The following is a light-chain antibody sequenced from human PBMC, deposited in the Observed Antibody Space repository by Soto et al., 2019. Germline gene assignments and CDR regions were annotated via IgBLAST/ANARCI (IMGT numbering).Light chain of an antibody. Sequence: QSVLTQPPSASGSPGQSVTISCTGTSSDVGGYDYVSWYQQHPGKAPKLIIYEVTKRPSGVPDRFSGSKSGNTASLTVSGLQAEDEAEFYCCSYAGSNNLVFGGGTKLTVL. CDR1: SSDVGGYDY. J-gene: IGLJ2*01. V-gene: IGLV2-8*01. CDR2: EVT. CDR3: CSYAGSNNLV.